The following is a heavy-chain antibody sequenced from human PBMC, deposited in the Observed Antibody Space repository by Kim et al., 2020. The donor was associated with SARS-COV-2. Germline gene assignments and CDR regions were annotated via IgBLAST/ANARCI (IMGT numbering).Heavy chain of an antibody. V-gene: IGHV3-21*01. J-gene: IGHJ4*02. Sequence: SYIYYEDSVKVPFTISRDNAKNSLYLQMNSLRAEDTAVYYCARDSGAVDYWGQGTLVTVSS. CDR3: ARDSGAVDY. D-gene: IGHD6-19*01. CDR2: SYI.